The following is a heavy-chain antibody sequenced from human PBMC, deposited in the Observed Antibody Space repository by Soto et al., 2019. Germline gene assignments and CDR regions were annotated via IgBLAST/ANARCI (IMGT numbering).Heavy chain of an antibody. CDR2: MNPNSGNT. Sequence: QVQLVQSGAEVKRPGASVKVSCKASGYAFTSYDINWVRQATGQGLEWMGWMNPNSGNTAYAQKFLGRVTMTRNTSISTAYMELSSLRSEDTAVYHCARERTRGFDPWGQGTLVTVSS. J-gene: IGHJ5*02. V-gene: IGHV1-8*01. CDR1: GYAFTSYD. CDR3: ARERTRGFDP.